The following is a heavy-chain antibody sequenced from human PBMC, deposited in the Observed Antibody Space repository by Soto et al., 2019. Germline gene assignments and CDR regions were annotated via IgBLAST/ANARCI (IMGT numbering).Heavy chain of an antibody. CDR1: GDSVSSNSAA. CDR2: TYYRSKWYN. CDR3: ARTHYXFWSGYYPYYYYYYGMDV. J-gene: IGHJ6*02. V-gene: IGHV6-1*01. Sequence: TLSLTCAISGDSVSSNSAAWNWIRQSPSRGLEWLGRTYYRSKWYNDYAVSVKSRITINPDTSKNQFSLQLNSVTPEDTAVYYCARTHYXFWSGYYPYYYYYYGMDVWGQGTTVTVSS. D-gene: IGHD3-3*01.